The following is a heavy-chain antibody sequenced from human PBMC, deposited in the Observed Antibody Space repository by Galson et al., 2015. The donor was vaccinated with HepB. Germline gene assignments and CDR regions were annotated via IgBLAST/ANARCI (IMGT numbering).Heavy chain of an antibody. CDR2: INPNSGGT. Sequence: SCKASGYTFTGYYMHWVRQAPGQGLEWMGWINPNSGGTNYAQKFQGRVTMTRDTSISTAYMELSRLRSDDTAVYYCARIPYYYYGMDVWGQGTTVTVSS. D-gene: IGHD2-2*02. J-gene: IGHJ6*02. CDR3: ARIPYYYYGMDV. CDR1: GYTFTGYY. V-gene: IGHV1-2*02.